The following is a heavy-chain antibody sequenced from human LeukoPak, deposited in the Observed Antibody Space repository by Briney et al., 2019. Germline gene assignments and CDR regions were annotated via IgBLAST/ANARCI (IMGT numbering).Heavy chain of an antibody. CDR1: GFTFSSYS. V-gene: IGHV3-21*04. Sequence: GGSLRLSCAASGFTFSSYSMNWVRQAPGKGLEWVSSISSSSSYIYYADSVKGRFTISRDNSKNTLYLQMNSLRAEDTAVYYCAKQGRDWLRDYYYYMDVWGKGTTVTISS. J-gene: IGHJ6*03. CDR2: ISSSSSYI. D-gene: IGHD3-9*01. CDR3: AKQGRDWLRDYYYYMDV.